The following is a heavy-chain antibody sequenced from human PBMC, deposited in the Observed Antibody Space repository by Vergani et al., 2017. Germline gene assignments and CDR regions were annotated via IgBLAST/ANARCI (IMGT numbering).Heavy chain of an antibody. V-gene: IGHV3-30*02. CDR3: AKEGGGYCSGGTCYPEY. CDR1: GFTFNSYG. J-gene: IGHJ4*02. D-gene: IGHD2-15*01. CDR2: IRSDESRR. Sequence: VQLVASGGGVVQPGGSLRLSCAASGFTFNSYGMHWVRQAPGKGLEWVASIRSDESRRYYGDSMEGPFTISRDNSKNTLYLQMKSLRPEDTAVYYCAKEGGGYCSGGTCYPEYWGQGTLVIVSS.